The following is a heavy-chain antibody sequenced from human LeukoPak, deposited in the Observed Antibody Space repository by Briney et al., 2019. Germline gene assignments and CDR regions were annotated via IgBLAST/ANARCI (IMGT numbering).Heavy chain of an antibody. V-gene: IGHV4-34*01. D-gene: IGHD3-9*01. CDR3: ARQYYDILTGYRSASDY. CDR2: INHSGST. J-gene: IGHJ4*02. Sequence: SETLSLTCAVYVGSFSGYYWSWIRQPPGKGLEWIGEINHSGSTNYNPSLKSRVTISVDTSKNQFSLKLSSVTAADTAVYYCARQYYDILTGYRSASDYWGQGTLVTVSS. CDR1: VGSFSGYY.